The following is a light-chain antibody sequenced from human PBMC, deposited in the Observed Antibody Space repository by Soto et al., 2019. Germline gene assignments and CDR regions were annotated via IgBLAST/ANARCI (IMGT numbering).Light chain of an antibody. CDR3: QHYGSSLWT. V-gene: IGKV3-20*01. J-gene: IGKJ1*01. CDR2: GAS. Sequence: EIVLTQSPCTLSLSPGERATLSCRSSQSVSSDYLAWYQQKPGQAPRLLIYGASSRATGVPDRFSGSGSGTDFTLTISRPEPEDFALYFCQHYGSSLWTFGQGTKV. CDR1: QSVSSDY.